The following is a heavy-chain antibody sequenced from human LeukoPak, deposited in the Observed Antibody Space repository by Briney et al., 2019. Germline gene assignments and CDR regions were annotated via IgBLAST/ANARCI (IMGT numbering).Heavy chain of an antibody. V-gene: IGHV3-21*01. CDR3: ARDRLSILTGYPSFDY. Sequence: GGSLRLSCAASGFTFSSYSMNWVRQAPGKGLEWVSSISSSSSYIYYADSVKGRFTISRDNAKNSLYLQMNSLRAEDTAVYYCARDRLSILTGYPSFDYWGQGTLVTVSS. CDR2: ISSSSSYI. J-gene: IGHJ4*02. CDR1: GFTFSSYS. D-gene: IGHD3-9*01.